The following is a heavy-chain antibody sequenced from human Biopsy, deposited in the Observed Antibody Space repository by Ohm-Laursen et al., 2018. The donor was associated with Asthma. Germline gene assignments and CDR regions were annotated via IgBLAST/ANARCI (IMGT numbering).Heavy chain of an antibody. CDR3: ARAQDYYDSRGYYGSFDY. D-gene: IGHD3-22*01. V-gene: IGHV4-59*12. Sequence: GTLPLTCSVSGGSLSGYYWSWIRQSPGKGLEWIGYISYSIEYSGSTYYNPSLKSRVSISIDTSKNQFSLKLSSVTAADTAVYYCARAQDYYDSRGYYGSFDYWGQGTLVTVSS. J-gene: IGHJ4*02. CDR2: ISYSIEYSGST. CDR1: GGSLSGYY.